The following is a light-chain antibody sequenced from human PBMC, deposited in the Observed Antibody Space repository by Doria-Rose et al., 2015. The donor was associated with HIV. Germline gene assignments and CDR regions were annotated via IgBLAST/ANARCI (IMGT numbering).Light chain of an antibody. CDR1: QTVSTY. CDR3: QQTYSSPPWT. J-gene: IGKJ1*01. V-gene: IGKV1-39*01. CDR2: AAA. Sequence: TQSPSSLSASIGDRVTITCRASQTVSTYLNWFQQEPGKAPKLLLYAAARLQRGVPSRFSGSGSGTDFTLTISGLQPGDFATYDCQQTYSSPPWTFGQGTKVEMK.